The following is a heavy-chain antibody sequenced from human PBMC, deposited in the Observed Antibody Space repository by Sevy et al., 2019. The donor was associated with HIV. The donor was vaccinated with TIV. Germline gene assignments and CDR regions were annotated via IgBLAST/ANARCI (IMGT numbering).Heavy chain of an antibody. CDR3: ARDHPSTAPFDY. Sequence: GGSLRLSCAASGFTFSNFWMSWVRQAPGKGLEFVANIKQDGSENFYADSVKGRFTISRDNAKNSLFLQMNNLIVEETAVYYCARDHPSTAPFDYWGQGTLVTVSS. D-gene: IGHD2-21*02. CDR1: GFTFSNFW. J-gene: IGHJ4*02. CDR2: IKQDGSEN. V-gene: IGHV3-7*03.